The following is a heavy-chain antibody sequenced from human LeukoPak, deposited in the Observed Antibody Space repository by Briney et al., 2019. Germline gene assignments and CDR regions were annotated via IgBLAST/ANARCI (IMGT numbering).Heavy chain of an antibody. Sequence: GGSLRLSCAASGFTFSSYAMSWVRQAPGKGLEWVAVISNDGSNKYYADSVKGRFTISRDNSKNTLYLQMNSLRAEDTAVYYCAKDQALWFGELEGMDVWGQGTTVTVSS. D-gene: IGHD3-10*01. CDR1: GFTFSSYA. CDR3: AKDQALWFGELEGMDV. V-gene: IGHV3-30*18. CDR2: ISNDGSNK. J-gene: IGHJ6*02.